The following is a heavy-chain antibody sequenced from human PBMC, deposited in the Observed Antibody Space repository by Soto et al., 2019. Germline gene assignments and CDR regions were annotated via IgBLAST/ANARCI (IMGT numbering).Heavy chain of an antibody. D-gene: IGHD2-15*01. CDR1: GGSISSNNW. CDR2: VFHSGST. V-gene: IGHV4-4*02. Sequence: QVQLQESGPGLVKPSGTLSLTCAVSGGSISSNNWWMWGRQPPGKGLEWIGEVFHSGSTNFNPSLQSRDTLSVDRSKNQFSLTVSSVTATDTAVYYCARSLAGVADTYCYYAMDVWGQGTTVTGPS. CDR3: ARSLAGVADTYCYYAMDV. J-gene: IGHJ6*02.